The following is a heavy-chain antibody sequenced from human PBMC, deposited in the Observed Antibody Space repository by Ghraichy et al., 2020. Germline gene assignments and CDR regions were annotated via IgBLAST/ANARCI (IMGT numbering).Heavy chain of an antibody. V-gene: IGHV3-7*01. CDR1: EFTFSGYW. J-gene: IGHJ3*01. Sequence: GALRLSCAASEFTFSGYWMSWVRQAPEKGLEWVANIKGDGSEKSYVDSVKGRFTISRDNAENSLYLQINSLRAEDTAVYYCAREDKNTFDLWGRGTMVTVSS. CDR3: AREDKNTFDL. CDR2: IKGDGSEK.